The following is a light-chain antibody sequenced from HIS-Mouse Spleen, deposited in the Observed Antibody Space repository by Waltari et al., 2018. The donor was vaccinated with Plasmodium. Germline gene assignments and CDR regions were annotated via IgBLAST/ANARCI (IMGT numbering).Light chain of an antibody. Sequence: SYELTQPPSVSVSPGQPARNTCSGAALPNKHAYWYQQKSGQAPVQVIYEDSKRPSGIPERFSGSSSGTMATLTISGAQVEDEADYYCYSTDSSGNHRVFGGGTKLTVL. V-gene: IGLV3-10*01. J-gene: IGLJ3*02. CDR1: ALPNKH. CDR2: EDS. CDR3: YSTDSSGNHRV.